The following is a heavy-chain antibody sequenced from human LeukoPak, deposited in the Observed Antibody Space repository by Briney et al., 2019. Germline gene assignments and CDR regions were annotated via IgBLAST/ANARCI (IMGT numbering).Heavy chain of an antibody. CDR3: ARKMGTLGHAFDI. CDR1: GFTFSSYG. V-gene: IGHV3-21*01. CDR2: ISSSSSYI. D-gene: IGHD7-27*01. J-gene: IGHJ3*02. Sequence: PGGSLRLSCAASGFTFSSYGMNWVRQAPGKGLEWVSSISSSSSYIYYADSVKGRFTISRDNAKNSLYLQMNSLRAEDTAVYYCARKMGTLGHAFDIWGQGTMVTVSS.